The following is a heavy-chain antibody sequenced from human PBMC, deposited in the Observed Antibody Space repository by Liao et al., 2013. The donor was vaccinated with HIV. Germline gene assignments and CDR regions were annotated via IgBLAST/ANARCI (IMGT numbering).Heavy chain of an antibody. CDR2: ILTSGSS. J-gene: IGHJ6*03. D-gene: IGHD6-6*01. Sequence: QVQLQESGPGLVKPSQTLSLTCTVSGGSIYSGSFYWNWIRQPAGKGPEWIGRILTSGSSNYNPSLKSRVTMSVDTSKNQVSLRLSSVTAADTAVYYCARGVSSSFRYYYYYMDVWGKGTTVTVSS. V-gene: IGHV4-61*02. CDR3: ARGVSSSFRYYYYYMDV. CDR1: GGSIYSGSFY.